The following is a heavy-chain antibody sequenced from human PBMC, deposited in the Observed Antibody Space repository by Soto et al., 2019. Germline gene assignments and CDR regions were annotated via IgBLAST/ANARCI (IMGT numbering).Heavy chain of an antibody. V-gene: IGHV4-61*01. D-gene: IGHD2-2*01. CDR1: GCSVMNGFYY. J-gene: IGHJ6*02. CDR3: VRDCSSTSCSRGYYYAMDV. Sequence: QVQLQESGPGLVKPSETLSLTCTVSGCSVMNGFYYWSWIRQPPGKVLEWIGFIYYNGITNYNPSLNCPVTISLDTSTYQFSLKLRSVTAADTAIYYSVRDCSSTSCSRGYYYAMDVWGQGITVTVSS. CDR2: IYYNGIT.